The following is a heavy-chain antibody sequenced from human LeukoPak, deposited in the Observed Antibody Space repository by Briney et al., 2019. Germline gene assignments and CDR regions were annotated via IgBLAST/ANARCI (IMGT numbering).Heavy chain of an antibody. D-gene: IGHD6-13*01. Sequence: GGSLRLSCAASGFTFSSYWVHWVRQAPGKGLVWVSRINSDGSSTTYADSVKGRFTISRDNAENTLYLQTNSLRAEDTAVYYCARVGSGSTWYIDYWGQGTLVTVSS. V-gene: IGHV3-74*01. CDR1: GFTFSSYW. CDR2: INSDGSST. CDR3: ARVGSGSTWYIDY. J-gene: IGHJ4*02.